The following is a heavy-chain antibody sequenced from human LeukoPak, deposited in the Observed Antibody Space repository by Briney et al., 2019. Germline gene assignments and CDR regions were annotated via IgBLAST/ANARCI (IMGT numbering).Heavy chain of an antibody. CDR2: IWHSGRT. Sequence: PSETLSLTCVVSGYSITNGHYWGWVRQPPGKGLEWIGTIWHSGRTFFNPSLKSRVAISVDTSKNQFSLKLSSVTAADTAVFFCARPPHCSGTACYGGGYYCDYWGQGTLVTVSS. V-gene: IGHV4-38-2*01. CDR3: ARPPHCSGTACYGGGYYCDY. D-gene: IGHD2-2*01. CDR1: GYSITNGHY. J-gene: IGHJ4*02.